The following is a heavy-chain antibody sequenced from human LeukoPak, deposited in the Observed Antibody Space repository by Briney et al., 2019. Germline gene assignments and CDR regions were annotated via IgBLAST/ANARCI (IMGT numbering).Heavy chain of an antibody. J-gene: IGHJ4*02. CDR3: AREVTTVTTRRYYFDY. CDR1: GFTVSSNY. CDR2: IYSGGST. Sequence: GGSLRLSCAASGFTVSSNYMSWVRQAPRKGLEWVSVIYSGGSTYYADSVKGRFTISRDNSKNTLYLQMNSLRAEDTAVYYCAREVTTVTTRRYYFDYWGQGTLVTVSS. D-gene: IGHD4-11*01. V-gene: IGHV3-66*02.